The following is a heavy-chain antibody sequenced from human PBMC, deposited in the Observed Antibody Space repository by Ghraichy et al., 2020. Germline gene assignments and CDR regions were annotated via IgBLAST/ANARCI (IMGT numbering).Heavy chain of an antibody. V-gene: IGHV3-30*18. CDR3: AKEPTYSSGLGGNWFDP. Sequence: GGTLRLSCAVSGFTFSTSGMHWVRQAPGEGLEWVAVISYDGSNKYYADSVKGRFTISRDNSKNTLYLQMNSLRAEDTAVYYCAKEPTYSSGLGGNWFDPWGQGTLVIVSS. CDR2: ISYDGSNK. D-gene: IGHD6-19*01. CDR1: GFTFSTSG. J-gene: IGHJ5*02.